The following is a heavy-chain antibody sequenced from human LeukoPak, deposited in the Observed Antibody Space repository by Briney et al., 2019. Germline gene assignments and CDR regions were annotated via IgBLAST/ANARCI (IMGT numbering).Heavy chain of an antibody. CDR3: ARDRNTYGYVFRDY. J-gene: IGHJ4*02. CDR1: GFTVSTNY. D-gene: IGHD5-18*01. Sequence: PGGSLRLSCAASGFTVSTNYMSWVRQAPGKGLEWVSVIYSGGSTYYADSVKGRFTISRDNSKNTLYLQMNSLRVKDTAVYYCARDRNTYGYVFRDYWGQGTLVTVSS. V-gene: IGHV3-66*01. CDR2: IYSGGST.